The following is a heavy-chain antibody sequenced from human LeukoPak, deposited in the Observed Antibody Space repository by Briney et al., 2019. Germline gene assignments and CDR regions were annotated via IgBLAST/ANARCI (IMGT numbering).Heavy chain of an antibody. CDR2: IYDRGPA. CDR1: GGAIASGGYS. V-gene: IGHV4-30-2*06. Sequence: KPSETLSLTCTVSGGAIASGGYSWNWIRLSPGKGLEWIGCIYDRGPAYYNPSLKSRFTISVDRPKNQFFLNVTSLTAADTAVYYCARSRQASGLLSSWGQGTPVVVSS. J-gene: IGHJ5*02. D-gene: IGHD3-10*01. CDR3: ARSRQASGLLSS.